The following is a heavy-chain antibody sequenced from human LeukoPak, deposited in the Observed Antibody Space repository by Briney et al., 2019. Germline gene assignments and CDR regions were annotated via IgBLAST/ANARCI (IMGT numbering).Heavy chain of an antibody. D-gene: IGHD3-10*01. V-gene: IGHV4-38-2*02. J-gene: IGHJ5*02. CDR3: ARVGVRVPVDWFDP. CDR1: GYSISSGYY. CDR2: IYHSGST. Sequence: ASETLSLTCTVSGYSISSGYYWGWIRQPPGKGLEWIGSIYHSGSTYYNPSLKSRVTISVDTSKNQFSLKLSSVTAADTAVYYCARVGVRVPVDWFDPWGQGTLVTVSS.